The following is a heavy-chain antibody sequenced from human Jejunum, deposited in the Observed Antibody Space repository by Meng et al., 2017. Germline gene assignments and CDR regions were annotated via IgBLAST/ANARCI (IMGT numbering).Heavy chain of an antibody. V-gene: IGHV4-4*02. CDR2: VWPSGAT. Sequence: HVQLQESGPGLVKPSGTLSLTCTVSGVSTTAPFYWTWIRQAPGKGLEWIGEVWPSGATYYNPSLSSRITISIDTSNNQFSLEVAFLTAADTAVYYCARATRERYFDSWGQGTLVTVSS. D-gene: IGHD1-14*01. J-gene: IGHJ4*02. CDR3: ARATRERYFDS. CDR1: GVSTTAPFY.